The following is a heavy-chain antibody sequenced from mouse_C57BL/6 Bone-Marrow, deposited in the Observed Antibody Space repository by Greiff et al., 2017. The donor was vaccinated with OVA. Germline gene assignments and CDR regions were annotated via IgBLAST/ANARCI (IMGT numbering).Heavy chain of an antibody. V-gene: IGHV1-5*01. CDR1: GYTFTSYW. Sequence: VHVKQSGTVLARPGASVKMSCKTSGYTFTSYWMHWVKQRPGQGLEWIGAIYPGNSDTSYNQKFKGKAKLTAVTSASTAYMELSSLTNEDSAVYYCTRRALTGPFDYWGQGTTLTVSS. D-gene: IGHD4-1*01. CDR2: IYPGNSDT. J-gene: IGHJ2*01. CDR3: TRRALTGPFDY.